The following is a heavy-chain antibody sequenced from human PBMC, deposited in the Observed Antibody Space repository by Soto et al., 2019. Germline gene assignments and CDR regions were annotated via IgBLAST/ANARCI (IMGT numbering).Heavy chain of an antibody. Sequence: SETLSLTCTVSGDSISSGDYYWSWIRQPPGKGLEWIGSIYYSGNTYYNPSLKRRFTISVDTSKNQFSLKLSSVTVADTAVYYCATSNWFDPWGQGTLVTAPQ. CDR3: ATSNWFDP. D-gene: IGHD2-2*01. J-gene: IGHJ5*02. CDR2: IYYSGNT. V-gene: IGHV4-30-4*01. CDR1: GDSISSGDYY.